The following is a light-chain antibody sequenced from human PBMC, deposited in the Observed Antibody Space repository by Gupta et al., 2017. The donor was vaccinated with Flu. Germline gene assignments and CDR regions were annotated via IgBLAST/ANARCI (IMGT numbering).Light chain of an antibody. CDR1: SSNIGTNP. CDR2: NNN. Sequence: QSVLTQSPSASETPGQRVTISCSGGSSNIGTNPVIWYQQVPGTTPRLLINNNNERPPGVPDRFSGSKSGTSASLAISGLRSEDEADYYCAAWDDSLNGWVFGGGTRVTAL. V-gene: IGLV1-44*01. J-gene: IGLJ2*01. CDR3: AAWDDSLNGWV.